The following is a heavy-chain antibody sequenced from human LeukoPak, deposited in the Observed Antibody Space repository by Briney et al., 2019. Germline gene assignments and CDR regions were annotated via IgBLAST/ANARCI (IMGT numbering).Heavy chain of an antibody. Sequence: ASVKVSCKASGYTFTSYDINWVRQATGQGLEWMGWMNPNSGNTGYAQKFQGRVTMTRNTSISTAYMELSSLRSEDTAVYYRARVMVRGVIKALVYWGQGTLVTVSS. V-gene: IGHV1-8*01. D-gene: IGHD3-10*01. CDR3: ARVMVRGVIKALVY. J-gene: IGHJ4*02. CDR2: MNPNSGNT. CDR1: GYTFTSYD.